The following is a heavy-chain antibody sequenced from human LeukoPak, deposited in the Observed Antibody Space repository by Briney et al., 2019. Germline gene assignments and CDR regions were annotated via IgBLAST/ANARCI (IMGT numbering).Heavy chain of an antibody. CDR2: IYTSGST. CDR3: AGLLTY. V-gene: IGHV4-61*02. CDR1: GGSISSGSYY. Sequence: SETLSLTCTVSGGSISSGSYYWSWIRQPAGKGLEWIGRIYTSGSTNYNPSLKSRVTISVDTSKNQFSLKLSSVTAADTAVYYCAGLLTYWGQGTLVTVS. J-gene: IGHJ4*02.